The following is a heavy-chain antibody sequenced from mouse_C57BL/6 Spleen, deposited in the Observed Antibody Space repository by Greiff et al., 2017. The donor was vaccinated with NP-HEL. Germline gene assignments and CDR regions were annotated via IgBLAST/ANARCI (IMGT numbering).Heavy chain of an antibody. CDR1: GYTFTSYW. J-gene: IGHJ2*01. Sequence: VKLQQPGAELVRPGSSVKLSCKASGYTFTSYWMDWVKQRPGQGLEWIGNIYPSDSETHYNQKFKDKATLTVDKSSSTAYMQLSSLTSEDSAVYYCARTDGYYGYWGQGTTLTVSS. D-gene: IGHD2-3*01. V-gene: IGHV1-61*01. CDR2: IYPSDSET. CDR3: ARTDGYYGY.